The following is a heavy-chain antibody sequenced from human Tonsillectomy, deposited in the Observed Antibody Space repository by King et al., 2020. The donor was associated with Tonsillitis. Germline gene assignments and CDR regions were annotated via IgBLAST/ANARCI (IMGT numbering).Heavy chain of an antibody. Sequence: VQLQQWGAGLLKPSETLSRTCAVYGGSFSAHYWSWIRQPPGKGLEWIGEINHSGSTSYNPSLESRVTISVDTSKNQFSLKVSSVTAADTAVYYCARAELYSWSYYESYWGRGTLVTVSS. V-gene: IGHV4-34*01. CDR3: ARAELYSWSYYESY. CDR2: INHSGST. CDR1: GGSFSAHY. D-gene: IGHD1-26*01. J-gene: IGHJ4*02.